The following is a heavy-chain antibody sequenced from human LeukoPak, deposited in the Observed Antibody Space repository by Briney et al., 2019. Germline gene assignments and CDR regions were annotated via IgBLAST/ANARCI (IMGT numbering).Heavy chain of an antibody. CDR3: TRQSEFYYNGMDV. V-gene: IGHV4-59*08. D-gene: IGHD3-10*01. J-gene: IGHJ6*02. CDR2: IYYSGST. CDR1: GGSIRSYY. Sequence: PSETLSLTCTVSGGSIRSYYWSWIRQPPGKGLEWIGYIYYSGSTDYNPSLKSRVSISVDTSKNQFSLRLSSVTAADTGVYYCTRQSEFYYNGMDVWGQGTTVTVSS.